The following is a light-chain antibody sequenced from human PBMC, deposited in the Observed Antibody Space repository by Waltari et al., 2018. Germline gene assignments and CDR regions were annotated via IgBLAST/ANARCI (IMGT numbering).Light chain of an antibody. J-gene: IGKJ1*01. V-gene: IGKV3-20*01. CDR2: HAS. Sequence: DIVLTQSPGTLSLSPGERATLSCRASQSVGISLAWYQQKPGQAPRLVIYHASSRATGIPDRFSGSGSGTDFSLTITRLEPEDFAVYYCQHYVRLPATFGQGTRVEIK. CDR3: QHYVRLPAT. CDR1: QSVGIS.